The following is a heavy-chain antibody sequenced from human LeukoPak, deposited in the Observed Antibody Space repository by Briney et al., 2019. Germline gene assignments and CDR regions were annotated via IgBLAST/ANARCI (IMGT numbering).Heavy chain of an antibody. CDR2: IYYSGGT. J-gene: IGHJ4*02. CDR1: GGSISSSSYY. V-gene: IGHV4-39*01. D-gene: IGHD3-22*01. Sequence: SETLSLTCTVSGGSISSSSYYWGWIRQPPGKGLEWIGSIYYSGGTYYNPSLKSRVTISVDTSKNQFSLKLSSVTAADTAVYYCARHREDYYDSSGYYLDYWGQGTLVTVSS. CDR3: ARHREDYYDSSGYYLDY.